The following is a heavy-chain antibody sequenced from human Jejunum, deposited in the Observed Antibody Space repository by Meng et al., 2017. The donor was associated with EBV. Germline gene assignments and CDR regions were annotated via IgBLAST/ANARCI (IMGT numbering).Heavy chain of an antibody. Sequence: QVQAVRCRWEVQGPGASGSVSCKASGYTFTNYGVSWVRQAPGQGLEWMGLISAYNGNTDYAQKLQGRVTMTTDTPTSTAYMELRSLRSDDTAVYYCTILSHCDGGICYSYDYWGQGTLVTVSS. J-gene: IGHJ4*02. CDR3: TILSHCDGGICYSYDY. CDR1: GYTFTNYG. D-gene: IGHD2-15*01. V-gene: IGHV1-18*01. CDR2: ISAYNGNT.